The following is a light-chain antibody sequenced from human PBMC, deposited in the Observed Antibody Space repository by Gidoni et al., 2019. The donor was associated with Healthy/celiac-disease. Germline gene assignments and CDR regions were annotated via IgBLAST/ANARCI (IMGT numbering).Light chain of an antibody. CDR3: QHSGRT. V-gene: IGKV1-5*03. Sequence: DIQMTQSPSTLSASVGDRVTITCRASQSISSWLAWYQQKPGKAPKLLIYKASSLESGVPSRFSGSGSGTEFTLTISSLQPDDFATYYCQHSGRTFGQGTKVEIK. CDR2: KAS. J-gene: IGKJ1*01. CDR1: QSISSW.